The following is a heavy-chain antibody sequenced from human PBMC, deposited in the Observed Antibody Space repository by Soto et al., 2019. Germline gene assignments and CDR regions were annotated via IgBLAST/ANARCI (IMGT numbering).Heavy chain of an antibody. CDR3: ARTYSNYAYYYYYMDF. CDR2: IYYSGST. V-gene: IGHV4-59*08. CDR1: GGSISGYY. J-gene: IGHJ6*03. Sequence: SETLSLTCTVSGGSISGYYWSWIRQPPRKGLEWIGYIYYSGSTNYNPSLKSRVTISVDTSKNQFSLKLSSVTAADTAVYYCARTYSNYAYYYYYMDFWGKGTTVTVSS. D-gene: IGHD4-4*01.